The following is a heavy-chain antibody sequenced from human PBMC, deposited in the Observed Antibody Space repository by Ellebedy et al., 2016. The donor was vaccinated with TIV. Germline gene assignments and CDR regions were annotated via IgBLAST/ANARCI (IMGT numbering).Heavy chain of an antibody. V-gene: IGHV1-69*13. CDR3: ASPRTLNYDILTGYRYGMDV. J-gene: IGHJ6*02. CDR1: GYTFTSYG. D-gene: IGHD3-9*01. Sequence: AASVKVSCKASGYTFTSYGISWVRHAPGQGLEWMGGIIPIFGTANYAQKFQGRVTITADESTSTAYMELSSLRSEDTAVYYCASPRTLNYDILTGYRYGMDVWGQGTTVTVSS. CDR2: IIPIFGTA.